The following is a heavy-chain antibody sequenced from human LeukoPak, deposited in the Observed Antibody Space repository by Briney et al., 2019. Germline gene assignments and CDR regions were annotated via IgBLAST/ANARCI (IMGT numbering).Heavy chain of an antibody. CDR3: VRHDSQWLARSLIDY. CDR2: TYYSGST. D-gene: IGHD6-19*01. Sequence: SETLSLTCTVSGGSIGSGCFWGWIRQPPGKGLEWIGSTYYSGSTYYNPPLKSLVTISVDTSKSHFSLKLSSVSAADEAVYYCVRHDSQWLARSLIDYWGQGTLVTVSS. CDR1: GGSIGSGCF. V-gene: IGHV4-39*01. J-gene: IGHJ4*02.